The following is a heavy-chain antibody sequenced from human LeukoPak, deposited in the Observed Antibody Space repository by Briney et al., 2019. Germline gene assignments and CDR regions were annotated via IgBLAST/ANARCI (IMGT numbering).Heavy chain of an antibody. Sequence: PSETLSLTCAVSGASISSSGYYWGWLRPPPGKGLEWIGSIYGNESAYSNPSRKSRVTISVDTSKNQFLLRLTSVTAADTGVYYCAPLMPPNIVRKPGWDCWGQGTLVTVSS. CDR2: IYGNESA. CDR1: GASISSSGYY. J-gene: IGHJ4*02. CDR3: APLMPPNIVRKPGWDC. V-gene: IGHV4-39*01. D-gene: IGHD5-12*01.